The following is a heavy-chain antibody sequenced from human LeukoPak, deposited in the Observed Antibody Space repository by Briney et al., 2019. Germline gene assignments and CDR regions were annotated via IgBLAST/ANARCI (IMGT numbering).Heavy chain of an antibody. V-gene: IGHV1-46*01. CDR2: INPSGGST. CDR1: GYTFTRYY. CDR3: ANNRYFDWGNWFDP. D-gene: IGHD3-9*01. Sequence: ASVKVSCKASGYTFTRYYMYWVRQAPGQGLEWMGIINPSGGSTNYAQKFQGRVTMTRDTSTNTVYMELSSLRSEDTAVYYCANNRYFDWGNWFDPWGQGTLVTVSS. J-gene: IGHJ5*02.